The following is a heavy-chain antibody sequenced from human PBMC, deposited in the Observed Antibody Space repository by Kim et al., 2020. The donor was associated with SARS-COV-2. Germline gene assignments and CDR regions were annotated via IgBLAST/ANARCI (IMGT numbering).Heavy chain of an antibody. D-gene: IGHD1-26*01. CDR3: ARGKARRPRNNWFDP. CDR2: INHSGST. Sequence: SETLSLTCAVYGGSFSGYYWSWIRQPPGKGLEWIGEINHSGSTNYNPSLKSRVTISVDTSKNQFSLKLSSVTAADTAVYYCARGKARRPRNNWFDPWGQG. J-gene: IGHJ5*02. CDR1: GGSFSGYY. V-gene: IGHV4-34*01.